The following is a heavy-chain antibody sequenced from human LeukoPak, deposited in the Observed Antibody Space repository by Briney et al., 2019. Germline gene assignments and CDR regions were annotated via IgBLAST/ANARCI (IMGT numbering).Heavy chain of an antibody. CDR2: ISGSGNT. V-gene: IGHV4-4*07. CDR3: ARRNYGDYGGAFDI. D-gene: IGHD4-17*01. CDR1: GVSISTYH. J-gene: IGHJ3*02. Sequence: SETLSLTCTVSGVSISTYHWTWIRQPAGKGLEWIGRISGSGNTIYNPSLKSRVTMSLDMSNNHFSLKMSSVTAADTAVYYCARRNYGDYGGAFDIWGQGTMVTVSS.